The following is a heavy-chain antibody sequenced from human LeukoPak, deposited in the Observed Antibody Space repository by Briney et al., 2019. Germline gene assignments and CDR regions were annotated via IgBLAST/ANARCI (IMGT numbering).Heavy chain of an antibody. V-gene: IGHV3-11*06. CDR1: GFTFSDYY. D-gene: IGHD3-22*01. Sequence: GGSLRLSCAASGFTFSDYYMSWIRQAPGKGLEWVSYISSGSSCTNYADSVKGRFTISRDNAKNSLYLQMNSLRAEDTAVYYCARVKGYDSSGYYGNWGQGTLVTVSS. J-gene: IGHJ4*02. CDR2: ISSGSSCT. CDR3: ARVKGYDSSGYYGN.